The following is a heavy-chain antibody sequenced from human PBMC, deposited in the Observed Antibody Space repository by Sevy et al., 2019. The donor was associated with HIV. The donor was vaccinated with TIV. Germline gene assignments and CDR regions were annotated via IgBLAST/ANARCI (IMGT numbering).Heavy chain of an antibody. Sequence: GGSMRLSCAASGFTFSSYAMHWVRQAPGKGLEWVAVISYDGSNKYYADSVKGRFTISRDNSKNTLYLQMNSLRAEDMSVYYGARDKGHTYYYDSSGYYVYYYYGMDVWGQGTTVTVSS. V-gene: IGHV3-30-3*01. CDR3: ARDKGHTYYYDSSGYYVYYYYGMDV. CDR2: ISYDGSNK. CDR1: GFTFSSYA. J-gene: IGHJ6*02. D-gene: IGHD3-22*01.